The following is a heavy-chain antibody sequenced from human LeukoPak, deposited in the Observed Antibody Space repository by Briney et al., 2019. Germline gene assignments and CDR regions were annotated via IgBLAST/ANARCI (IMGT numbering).Heavy chain of an antibody. CDR3: AKDLGDYYDSSGSQYNWFDP. V-gene: IGHV3-23*01. CDR2: ISGSGGST. CDR1: GFTFSSYA. J-gene: IGHJ5*02. D-gene: IGHD3-22*01. Sequence: GGSLRLSCAASGFTFSSYAMSWVRQAPGKGLEWVSAISGSGGSTYYADSVKGRFTISRDNSKNTLYLQMNSLRAEDTAVYYCAKDLGDYYDSSGSQYNWFDPWGQGTLVTVSS.